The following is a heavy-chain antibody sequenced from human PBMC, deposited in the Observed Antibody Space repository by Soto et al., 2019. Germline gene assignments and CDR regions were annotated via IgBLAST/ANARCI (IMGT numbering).Heavy chain of an antibody. J-gene: IGHJ4*02. D-gene: IGHD3-10*01. V-gene: IGHV4-59*11. CDR1: GGTIRNHY. CDR2: IYYRGST. CDR3: ARVMYYGSGSLYFDY. Sequence: SETQPLPCTVFGGTIRNHYCRWIRQPPGKGLEWIGYIYYRGSTNYNPSLKSRVTISVDTSKNQFSLKLSSVTAADTAVYYCARVMYYGSGSLYFDYWGQGTLVTVSS.